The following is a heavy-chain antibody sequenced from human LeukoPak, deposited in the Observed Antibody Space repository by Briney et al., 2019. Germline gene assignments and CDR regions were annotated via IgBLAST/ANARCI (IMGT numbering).Heavy chain of an antibody. CDR1: GFTFSSYA. Sequence: GGSLRLSCAASGFTFSSYAMSWVRQAPGKGLEWVSAISGSGGSTYYADSVKGRFTISRDNAKNSLYLQMNSLRAEDTAVYYCAREPHRFGYSSSWYLVDYWGQGTLVTVSS. J-gene: IGHJ4*02. V-gene: IGHV3-23*01. CDR2: ISGSGGST. D-gene: IGHD6-13*01. CDR3: AREPHRFGYSSSWYLVDY.